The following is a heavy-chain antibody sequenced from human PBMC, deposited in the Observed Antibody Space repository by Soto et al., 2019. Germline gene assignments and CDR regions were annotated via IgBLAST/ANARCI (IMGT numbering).Heavy chain of an antibody. D-gene: IGHD6-25*01. J-gene: IGHJ6*02. V-gene: IGHV1-69*08. Sequence: ASVKVSCKASEGTFSSYSITWVRQAPGRRLEWMGEIIPLLGTANYAQKFQGRVTITGDKSTSTIYMGLSSLRSDDTAVYYCARDPVDLFGYMDVWGQGTTVTVSS. CDR3: ARDPVDLFGYMDV. CDR1: EGTFSSYS. CDR2: IIPLLGTA.